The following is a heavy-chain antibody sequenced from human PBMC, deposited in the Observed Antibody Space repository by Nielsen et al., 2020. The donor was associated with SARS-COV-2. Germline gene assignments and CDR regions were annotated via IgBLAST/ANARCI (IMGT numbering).Heavy chain of an antibody. D-gene: IGHD6-13*01. J-gene: IGHJ6*02. V-gene: IGHV3-23*01. CDR3: ATPGIVAAGPYYYYYGMDV. CDR2: VSTTSAFI. Sequence: WIRQPPGKGLEWVSYVSTTSAFINYADSVKGRFTISRDNSKNTLYLQMNSLRAEDTAVYYCATPGIVAAGPYYYYYGMDVWGQGTTVTVSS.